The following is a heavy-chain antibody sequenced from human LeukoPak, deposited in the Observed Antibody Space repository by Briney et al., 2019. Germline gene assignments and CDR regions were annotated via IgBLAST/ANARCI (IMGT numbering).Heavy chain of an antibody. CDR3: AKPPPDSSSWLFDY. CDR1: GFTFSSYA. D-gene: IGHD6-13*01. J-gene: IGHJ4*02. CDR2: ITGSGGST. Sequence: GGSLRLSCAASGFTFSSYAMSWVRQAPGKGLEWVXTITGSGGSTYYADSVKGRFTISTDNSKNTLYLQMNSLRAEDTAVYYCAKPPPDSSSWLFDYWGQGTLVTVSS. V-gene: IGHV3-23*01.